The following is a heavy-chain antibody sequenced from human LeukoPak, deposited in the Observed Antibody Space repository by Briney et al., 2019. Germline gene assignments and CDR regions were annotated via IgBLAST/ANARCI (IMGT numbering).Heavy chain of an antibody. CDR2: INAGNGNI. Sequence: GASVKVSCKASGYTFTSYAMHWVRQAPGQRLEWMGWINAGNGNIKYSQKFQGRVTITRDTSASTAYMELSSLRSEDTAVYYCARDYGGNSGYLDYWGQGTLVTVSS. CDR3: ARDYGGNSGYLDY. J-gene: IGHJ4*02. V-gene: IGHV1-3*01. D-gene: IGHD4-23*01. CDR1: GYTFTSYA.